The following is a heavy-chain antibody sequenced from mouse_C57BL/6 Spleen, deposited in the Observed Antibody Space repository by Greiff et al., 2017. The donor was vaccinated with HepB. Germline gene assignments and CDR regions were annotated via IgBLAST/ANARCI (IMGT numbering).Heavy chain of an antibody. CDR1: GYTFTSYT. V-gene: IGHV1-4*01. J-gene: IGHJ3*01. D-gene: IGHD2-3*01. CDR2: INPSSGYT. Sequence: QVQLQQSGAELARPGASVKMSCKASGYTFTSYTMHWVKQRPGQGLEWIGYINPSSGYTKYNQKFKDKATLTADKSSSTAYMQLSSLTSEDSAVYYCASNDGYYEFAYWGRGTLVTVSA. CDR3: ASNDGYYEFAY.